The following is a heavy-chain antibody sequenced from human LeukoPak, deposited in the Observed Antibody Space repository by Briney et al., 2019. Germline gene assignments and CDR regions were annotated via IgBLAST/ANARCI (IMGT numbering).Heavy chain of an antibody. J-gene: IGHJ6*03. D-gene: IGHD3-10*01. V-gene: IGHV3-11*01. CDR3: AKDRVVRGVIITLPYMDV. Sequence: GGSLRLSCAASGFTFSDYYMSWIRQAPGKGLEWVSYISSSGSTIYYADSVKGRFTISRDNSKNTLYLQMNSLRAEDTAVYYCAKDRVVRGVIITLPYMDVWGKGTTVTISS. CDR1: GFTFSDYY. CDR2: ISSSGSTI.